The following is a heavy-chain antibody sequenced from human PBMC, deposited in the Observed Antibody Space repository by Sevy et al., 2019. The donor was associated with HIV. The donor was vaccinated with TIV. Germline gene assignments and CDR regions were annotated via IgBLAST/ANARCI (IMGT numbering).Heavy chain of an antibody. J-gene: IGHJ4*02. CDR3: VKEGGGGGGDH. CDR2: IQYDGSNK. D-gene: IGHD3-16*01. Sequence: GGSLRLSCAASGFSFSSYGMHWVRQAPGKGLEWMSYIQYDGSNKDYAGSVKGRFTISRDNSKNTLYLQMNSLRVEDTAGFYCVKEGGGGGGDHWGQGTLVTVSS. V-gene: IGHV3-30*02. CDR1: GFSFSSYG.